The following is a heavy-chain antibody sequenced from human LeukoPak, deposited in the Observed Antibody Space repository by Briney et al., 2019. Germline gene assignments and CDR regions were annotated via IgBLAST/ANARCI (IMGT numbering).Heavy chain of an antibody. CDR3: ATGGFRNYYFDY. J-gene: IGHJ4*02. CDR1: GFTFSSYG. V-gene: IGHV3-33*01. CDR2: IRYDGSNK. Sequence: GGSLRLSCAASGFTFSSYGMHWVRQAPGKGLEWVAVIRYDGSNKYYADSVKGRFTISRDNSKNTLYLQMNSLRAEDTAVYYCATGGFRNYYFDYWGQGTLVTVSS. D-gene: IGHD1-14*01.